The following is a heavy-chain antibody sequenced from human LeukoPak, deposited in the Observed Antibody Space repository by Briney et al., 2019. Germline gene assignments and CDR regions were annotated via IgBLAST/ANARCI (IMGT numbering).Heavy chain of an antibody. Sequence: ASVKVSCKASGYTFSRHAMHWVRQAPGQRLEWMGWINAGDGNTKYSQKFQGRVTITRDTSANTVYMELSSLRSEDTAVYYCARAAHYGDYYPEGFDYWGQGTLVTVSS. V-gene: IGHV1-3*01. D-gene: IGHD4-17*01. CDR2: INAGDGNT. CDR1: GYTFSRHA. J-gene: IGHJ4*02. CDR3: ARAAHYGDYYPEGFDY.